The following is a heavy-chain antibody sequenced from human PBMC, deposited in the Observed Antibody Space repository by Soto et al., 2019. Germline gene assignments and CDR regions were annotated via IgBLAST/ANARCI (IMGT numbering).Heavy chain of an antibody. D-gene: IGHD1-26*01. V-gene: IGHV4-61*01. CDR3: ATIGIVGATSVDY. CDR1: GGSVSSVSYY. CDR2: MSSSGSN. Sequence: SETLSLTCTVSGGSVSSVSYYWSWIRQPPGKGLEWIGYMSSSGSNNYNPSLKSRVTISVDTSKNQFSLKLSSVTAADTAVYYCATIGIVGATSVDYWGQGTLVTVSS. J-gene: IGHJ4*02.